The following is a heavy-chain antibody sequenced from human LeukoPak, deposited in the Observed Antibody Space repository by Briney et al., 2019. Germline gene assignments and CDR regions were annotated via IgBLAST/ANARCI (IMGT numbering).Heavy chain of an antibody. CDR3: ARAVISIFDN. CDR1: GFTLGSYA. D-gene: IGHD3-3*02. V-gene: IGHV3-48*01. Sequence: GGSLRLSCAASGFTLGSYAMNWVRQAPGKGLEWVSYISSSSSTIQYADSVKGRFTISRDNAENSLYLQMNSLGVEDTAVYYCARAVISIFDNWGQGTLVTVSS. J-gene: IGHJ4*02. CDR2: ISSSSSTI.